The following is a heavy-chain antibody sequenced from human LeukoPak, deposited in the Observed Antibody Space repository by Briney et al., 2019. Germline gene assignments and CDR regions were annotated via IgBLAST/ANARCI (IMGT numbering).Heavy chain of an antibody. CDR3: AKDRTRNVHIVAPFDY. Sequence: GGSLRLSCAASGFTFSSYGMHWVRQAPGKGLEWVAFIRYDGSNKYYADPVKGRFTISRDNSKTTLYLQMNSLRAEDTAVYYCAKDRTRNVHIVAPFDYWGQGTLVTVSS. CDR1: GFTFSSYG. CDR2: IRYDGSNK. J-gene: IGHJ4*02. D-gene: IGHD5-12*01. V-gene: IGHV3-30*02.